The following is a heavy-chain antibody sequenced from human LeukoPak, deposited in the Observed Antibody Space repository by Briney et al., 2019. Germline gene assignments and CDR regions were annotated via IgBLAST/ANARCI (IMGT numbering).Heavy chain of an antibody. J-gene: IGHJ4*02. Sequence: PGGSLRLSCAASGFTFRNAWMSWVRQAPGRGLEWVGHIKTKIDGATTGYAAPVKGRFTISRDDSKDTLYLQLNSLKTEDTAVYYCATRVFRSVSYFDYWGQGTLVTVSS. CDR3: ATRVFRSVSYFDY. CDR1: GFTFRNAW. CDR2: IKTKIDGATT. D-gene: IGHD3-10*01. V-gene: IGHV3-15*01.